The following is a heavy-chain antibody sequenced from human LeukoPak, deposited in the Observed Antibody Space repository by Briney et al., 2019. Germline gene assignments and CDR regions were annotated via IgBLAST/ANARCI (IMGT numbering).Heavy chain of an antibody. V-gene: IGHV3-11*01. D-gene: IGHD6-6*01. CDR2: ISTSGSTT. J-gene: IGHJ4*02. CDR1: GFTFSDYY. Sequence: PGGSLRLSCAASGFTFSDYYMNWIRQAPGMGLEWVSCISTSGSTTYYADSVEGRFTVSRDNAKNSLSLQMNSLRDEDTAVYYRTTYSSSSGGIDYWGQGTLVTVSS. CDR3: TTYSSSSGGIDY.